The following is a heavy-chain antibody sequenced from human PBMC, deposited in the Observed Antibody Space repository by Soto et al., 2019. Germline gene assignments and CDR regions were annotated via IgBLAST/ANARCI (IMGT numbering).Heavy chain of an antibody. CDR2: IRVNNGDT. V-gene: IGHV1-18*01. Sequence: QVQLVQSGAEVKKPGASVKVSCKASGYTFTNSGFSWVRQAPGQGLEWVGWIRVNNGDTHYAQKLQGRVTMTTDTSTSTASMELRSLRSDDTAVYYCPRDLGYSAFDVHYWGQGTLITVSS. CDR3: PRDLGYSAFDVHY. CDR1: GYTFTNSG. D-gene: IGHD4-4*01. J-gene: IGHJ4*02.